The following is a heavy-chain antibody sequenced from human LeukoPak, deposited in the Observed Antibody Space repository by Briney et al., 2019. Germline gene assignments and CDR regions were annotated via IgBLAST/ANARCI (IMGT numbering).Heavy chain of an antibody. D-gene: IGHD6-19*01. V-gene: IGHV4-59*08. CDR1: GGSISSYY. Sequence: SETLSLTCTVSGGSISSYYWSWIRQPPGKGLEWIGYIYYSGSTNYNPSLKSRVTISVDSSKNQFSLKLSSVTAADTAVYYCARHVRIAVAGIDYWGQGTLVTVSS. CDR2: IYYSGST. CDR3: ARHVRIAVAGIDY. J-gene: IGHJ4*02.